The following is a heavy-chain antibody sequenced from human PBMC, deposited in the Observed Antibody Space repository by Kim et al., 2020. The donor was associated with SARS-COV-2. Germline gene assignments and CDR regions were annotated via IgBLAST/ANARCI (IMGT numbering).Heavy chain of an antibody. V-gene: IGHV4-39*01. CDR2: YYSGST. Sequence: YYSGSTYYNPSLKSRVTISVDTSKNQFSLKLSSVTAADTAVYYCAGRLGYWGQGTLVTVSS. J-gene: IGHJ4*02. CDR3: AGRLGY. D-gene: IGHD3-9*01.